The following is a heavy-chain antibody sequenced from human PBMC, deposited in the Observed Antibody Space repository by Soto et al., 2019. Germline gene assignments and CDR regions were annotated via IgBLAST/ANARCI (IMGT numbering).Heavy chain of an antibody. D-gene: IGHD2-15*01. V-gene: IGHV4-59*08. CDR1: GGSISSYY. CDR2: IYYSGST. CDR3: ASRWGSAADY. Sequence: QVQLQESGPGLVKPSETLSLTCTVSGGSISSYYWSWIRQPPGNGLEWIGYIYYSGSTNYNPSLKSRVTISVDTSKNQFSLKLSSVTAADTAVYYCASRWGSAADYWGQGTLVTVSS. J-gene: IGHJ4*02.